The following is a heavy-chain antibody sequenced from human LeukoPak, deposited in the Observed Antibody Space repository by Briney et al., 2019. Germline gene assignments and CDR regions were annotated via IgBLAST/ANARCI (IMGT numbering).Heavy chain of an antibody. D-gene: IGHD3-10*01. J-gene: IGHJ6*03. CDR2: IWYDGSNI. Sequence: PGRSLRLSCAASGFMFSDYGMHWVREAPCKGLEWVAAIWYDGSNIFYADSVKGRFTISRDNSKNALYLQMNSLRAEDTADYYXAKEGDRGEALYYYYMDVWGNGTTVTVSS. V-gene: IGHV3-33*06. CDR3: AKEGDRGEALYYYYMDV. CDR1: GFMFSDYG.